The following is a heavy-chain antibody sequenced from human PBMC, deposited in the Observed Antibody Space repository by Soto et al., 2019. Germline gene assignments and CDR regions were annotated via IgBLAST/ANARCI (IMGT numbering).Heavy chain of an antibody. J-gene: IGHJ3*02. CDR2: ISSSSSTI. CDR1: GFTFSSYS. D-gene: IGHD2-21*02. CDR3: ARDRAFRYGGNYAFDI. Sequence: PGGSLRLSCAASGFTFSSYSMNWVRQAPGKGLEWVSSISSSSSTIYYADSVKGRFTISRDNAKNSLYLQMNSLRDEDTAVYYCARDRAFRYGGNYAFDIWGQGTMVTVSS. V-gene: IGHV3-48*02.